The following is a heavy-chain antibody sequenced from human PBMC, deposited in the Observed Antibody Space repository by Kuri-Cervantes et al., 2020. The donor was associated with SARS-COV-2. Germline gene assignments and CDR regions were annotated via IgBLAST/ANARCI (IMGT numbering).Heavy chain of an antibody. Sequence: GESLKISCSASGFTFSSYAMHWVRQAPGKGLEYVSAISSNGGSTYYADSVKGRFTISRDNSKNALYLQMNSLRAEDTALYYCAKDELEWLSGVIDWGQGTLVTVSS. J-gene: IGHJ4*02. CDR3: AKDELEWLSGVID. CDR1: GFTFSSYA. V-gene: IGHV3-64D*06. CDR2: ISSNGGST. D-gene: IGHD3-3*01.